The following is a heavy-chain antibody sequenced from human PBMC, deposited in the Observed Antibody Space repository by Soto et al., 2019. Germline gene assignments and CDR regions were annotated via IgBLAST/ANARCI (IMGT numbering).Heavy chain of an antibody. CDR3: AIRRITILGVVIMSHYYGMDV. V-gene: IGHV1-69*06. Sequence: QVQLVQSGAEVKKPGSSVKVSCNASGGTFSSYAISWVRQAPGQGLEWMGGIIPIFGTANYAQKFQGRVTITADKSTSSAYMDQSSLRSEDKAVYYCAIRRITILGVVIMSHYYGMDVWGQGTTVTVSS. D-gene: IGHD3-3*01. CDR2: IIPIFGTA. CDR1: GGTFSSYA. J-gene: IGHJ6*02.